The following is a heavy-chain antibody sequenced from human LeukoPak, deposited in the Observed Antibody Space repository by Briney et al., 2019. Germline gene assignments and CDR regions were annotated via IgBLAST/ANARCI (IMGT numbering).Heavy chain of an antibody. CDR1: GFTFSSYA. V-gene: IGHV3-23*01. CDR2: ISGSGGST. D-gene: IGHD6-13*01. J-gene: IGHJ4*02. CDR3: AKDPRRAAAAGTEFDY. Sequence: GGSLRLSCAASGFTFSSYAMSWVRQAPGKGLEWVSAISGSGGSTYYADSVKGRFTISRDNSKNTLSLQMNGLRAEDTAVYYCAKDPRRAAAAGTEFDYWGQGTRVTVSS.